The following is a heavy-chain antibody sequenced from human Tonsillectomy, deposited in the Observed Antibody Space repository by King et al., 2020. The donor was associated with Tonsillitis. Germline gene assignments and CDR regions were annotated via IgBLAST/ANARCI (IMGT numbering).Heavy chain of an antibody. V-gene: IGHV3-7*03. CDR3: ARARSRGSVWGFFDI. Sequence: VQLVESGGGLVQPGGSLRLSCAASGLTFSNFWMSWVRQAPGKGLEWVANINQDGSGRYYVDSVRGRFTISRDNAENSVFLQMNSLRVEATAVYYCARARSRGSVWGFFDIWGQGTLVTVSA. CDR1: GLTFSNFW. J-gene: IGHJ4*02. D-gene: IGHD6-19*01. CDR2: INQDGSGR.